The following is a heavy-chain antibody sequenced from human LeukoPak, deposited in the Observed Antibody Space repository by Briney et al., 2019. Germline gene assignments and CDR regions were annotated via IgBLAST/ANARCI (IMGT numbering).Heavy chain of an antibody. D-gene: IGHD3-22*01. CDR2: INHSGST. Sequence: SETLSLTCAVYGGSFSGYYWSWIRQPPGKGLEWIGEINHSGSTNYNPSLKSRDTISVDTSKNQFSLKLSSVTAADTAVYYCARGPHYYDSSETWGQGTMVTVSS. J-gene: IGHJ3*01. CDR1: GGSFSGYY. CDR3: ARGPHYYDSSET. V-gene: IGHV4-34*01.